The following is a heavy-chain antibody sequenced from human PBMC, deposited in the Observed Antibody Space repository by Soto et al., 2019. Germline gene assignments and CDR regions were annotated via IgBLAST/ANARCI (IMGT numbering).Heavy chain of an antibody. CDR1: GFTFSTYW. V-gene: IGHV3-7*03. D-gene: IGHD2-2*01. CDR2: IKKGGSEK. Sequence: GGSLRLSCAASGFTFSTYWMSWVRQAPGKGLEWVATIKKGGSEKYYVDSVKGRFTISRDNAKNSQYLQMNSLRAEDTAVYYCARDLGSCSTTNCPQIFDYWGQGTLVTV. CDR3: ARDLGSCSTTNCPQIFDY. J-gene: IGHJ4*02.